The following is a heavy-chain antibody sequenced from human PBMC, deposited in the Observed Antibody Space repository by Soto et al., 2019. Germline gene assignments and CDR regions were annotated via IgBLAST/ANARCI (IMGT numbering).Heavy chain of an antibody. CDR2: ISFHGNTK. J-gene: IGHJ6*02. CDR3: ARTDRNVYGLDV. Sequence: GGSLRLSCAASGFTFSGFAMHWVRQAPGKGLEWVASISFHGNTKHYSDSVKGRFIISKDNTRNTLYLQMNSLRVGDTAVYYCARTDRNVYGLDVWGQGTTVTVPS. V-gene: IGHV3-30-3*01. CDR1: GFTFSGFA.